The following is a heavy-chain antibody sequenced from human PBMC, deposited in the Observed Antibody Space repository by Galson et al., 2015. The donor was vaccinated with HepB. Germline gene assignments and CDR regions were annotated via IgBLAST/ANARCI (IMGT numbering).Heavy chain of an antibody. J-gene: IGHJ6*02. CDR1: GGTFSSYA. Sequence: SVKVSCKASGGTFSSYAISWVRQAPGQGLEWMGGIIPIFGTANYAQKFQGRVTITADESTSTAYMELSSLRSEDTAVYYCARGRGIAAAGRPYYYGMDVWGQGTTVTVSS. D-gene: IGHD6-13*01. CDR3: ARGRGIAAAGRPYYYGMDV. V-gene: IGHV1-69*13. CDR2: IIPIFGTA.